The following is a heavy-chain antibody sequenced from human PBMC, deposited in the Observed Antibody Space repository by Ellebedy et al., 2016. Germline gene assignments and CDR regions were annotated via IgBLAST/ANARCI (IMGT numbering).Heavy chain of an antibody. CDR2: IDPSDSYT. V-gene: IGHV5-10-1*01. D-gene: IGHD6-13*01. Sequence: GESLKISXKGSGYSFTSYWISWVRQMPGKGLEWMGRIDPSDSYTNYSPSFQGHVTISADKSITTAYLQWSSLKASDTAMYYCARHQYSSNFGLLRVYYYYGMDVWGQGTTVTLSS. J-gene: IGHJ6*02. CDR3: ARHQYSSNFGLLRVYYYYGMDV. CDR1: GYSFTSYW.